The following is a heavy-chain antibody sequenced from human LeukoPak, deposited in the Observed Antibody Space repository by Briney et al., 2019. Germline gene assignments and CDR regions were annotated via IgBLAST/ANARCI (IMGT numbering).Heavy chain of an antibody. CDR2: IYNDGRT. CDR3: ARESAYAVGDF. Sequence: GGSLRLSCAASGFTVRSSYMSWFRQAPGKGLEWASVIYNDGRTYYADSVKGRFIISKDTSKNTLYLQMNNLRADDTAVYYCARESAYAVGDFWGRGTLVTVSS. CDR1: GFTVRSSY. J-gene: IGHJ4*02. D-gene: IGHD3-3*01. V-gene: IGHV3-53*01.